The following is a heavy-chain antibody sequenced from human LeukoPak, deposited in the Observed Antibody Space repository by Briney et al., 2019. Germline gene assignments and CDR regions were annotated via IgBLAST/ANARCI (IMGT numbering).Heavy chain of an antibody. CDR1: GYTFTGYY. Sequence: ASVKVSCKASGYTFTGYYMHWVRQAPGQGLEWMGWINPNSGGTNSAQRFQGRATMTRDTSISTAYIELSRLRSDDTAVYYCAREHPEGGHLRDPYPFDYWGQGTLVTVSS. D-gene: IGHD1-14*01. J-gene: IGHJ4*02. CDR3: AREHPEGGHLRDPYPFDY. CDR2: INPNSGGT. V-gene: IGHV1-2*02.